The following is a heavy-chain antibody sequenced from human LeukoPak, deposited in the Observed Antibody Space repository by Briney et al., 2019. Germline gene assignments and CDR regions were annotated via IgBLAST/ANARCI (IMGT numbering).Heavy chain of an antibody. CDR3: ASGSWYSDHVGPFDP. CDR1: GDSVSSNSAA. D-gene: IGHD6-13*01. V-gene: IGHV6-1*01. CDR2: TYYRSKWYN. J-gene: IGHJ5*02. Sequence: SQTLSLTCAISGDSVSSNSAAWSWIRQSPSRGLEWLGRTYYRSKWYNDYAVSVKSRITINPDTSKNQFSLQLNSVTPEDTAVYYCASGSWYSDHVGPFDPWGQGTLVTVSS.